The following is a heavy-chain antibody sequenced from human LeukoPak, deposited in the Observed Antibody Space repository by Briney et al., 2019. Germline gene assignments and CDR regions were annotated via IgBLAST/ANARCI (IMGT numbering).Heavy chain of an antibody. CDR3: WAIVPTNKLDY. V-gene: IGHV4-39*01. J-gene: IGHJ4*02. D-gene: IGHD5-12*01. CDR2: FSYSGDG. Sequence: PSETLSLTCAVSGASISSGTYSWGWMRQPPGKGPEWIGSFSYSGDGYYNSSLKSRVTISMGTSKNQFSLEVTSETAADTAVYYCWAIVPTNKLDYWGQGTLVTVSS. CDR1: GASISSGTYS.